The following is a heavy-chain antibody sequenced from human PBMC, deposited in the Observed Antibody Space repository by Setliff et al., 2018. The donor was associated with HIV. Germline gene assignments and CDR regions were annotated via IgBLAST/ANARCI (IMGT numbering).Heavy chain of an antibody. V-gene: IGHV1-2*02. J-gene: IGHJ3*02. CDR3: ARDYLHVFDI. Sequence: GASVKVSCKTSGFTFSNYAIHWVRQAPGQGLEWMGWINSASGGTNYAQNFQGRVTVTRDTSINTAYVELNSLKSDDTAVYYCARDYLHVFDIWGQGTMVTVSS. CDR1: GFTFSNYA. CDR2: INSASGGT.